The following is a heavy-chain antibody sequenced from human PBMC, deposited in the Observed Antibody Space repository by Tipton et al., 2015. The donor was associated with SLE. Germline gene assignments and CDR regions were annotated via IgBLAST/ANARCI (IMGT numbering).Heavy chain of an antibody. CDR1: GGSISSASYF. CDR2: IYHNGNT. CDR3: AMRRPQFWCFDY. D-gene: IGHD2-8*01. J-gene: IGHJ4*02. Sequence: TLSLTCTVSGGSISSASYFWGWIRQPPGKGLEWIGSIYHNGNTYNNPSLRGRVTISVDTSKNQFSLKLTSVTAADTAVYYCAMRRPQFWCFDYWGQGNLVTVSS. V-gene: IGHV4-39*07.